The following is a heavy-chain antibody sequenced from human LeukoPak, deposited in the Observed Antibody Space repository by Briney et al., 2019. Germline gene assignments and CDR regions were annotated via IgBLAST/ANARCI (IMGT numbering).Heavy chain of an antibody. CDR3: ARGAIYDILTGAFDY. J-gene: IGHJ4*02. D-gene: IGHD3-9*01. CDR2: IYYSGSI. Sequence: SETLSLTCTVSGGSISSYNWSWIRQPPGKGLEWIGYIYYSGSINYNPSLKSRVTISVDTSKNQFSLKLSSVTAVDTAVYYCARGAIYDILTGAFDYWGQGTLVTVSS. V-gene: IGHV4-59*01. CDR1: GGSISSYN.